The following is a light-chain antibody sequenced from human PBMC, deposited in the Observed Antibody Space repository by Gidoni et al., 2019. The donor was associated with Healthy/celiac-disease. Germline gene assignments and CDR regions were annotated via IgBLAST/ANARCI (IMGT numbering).Light chain of an antibody. CDR2: GAS. CDR1: QSVSSSY. Sequence: EIVLTQSPGTLSLSPGERATLSCRASQSVSSSYLAWYQQKPSQAPRLLIYGASSRATGIPDRFSGSGSGTDFTLTISRLEPEDFAVYYCQQYGSSLWTFXXXTKVEIK. J-gene: IGKJ1*01. V-gene: IGKV3-20*01. CDR3: QQYGSSLWT.